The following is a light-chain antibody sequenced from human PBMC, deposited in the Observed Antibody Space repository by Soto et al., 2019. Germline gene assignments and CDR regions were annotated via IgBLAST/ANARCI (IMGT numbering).Light chain of an antibody. CDR3: QQRRA. CDR2: DAS. V-gene: IGKV3-11*01. J-gene: IGKJ3*01. Sequence: IVLTQSPATLSLSPGERATLSCRASQSVSNSLAWYQQKPGQAPRLLIYDASNRATGIPARFSGSGSGTDFTLTISSLEPEDFAVYYCQQRRAFGPGTKVDIK. CDR1: QSVSNS.